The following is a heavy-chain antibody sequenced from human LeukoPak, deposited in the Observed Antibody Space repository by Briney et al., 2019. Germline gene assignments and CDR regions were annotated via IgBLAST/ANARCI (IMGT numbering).Heavy chain of an antibody. J-gene: IGHJ4*02. CDR2: ILYDGSNK. CDR1: GFTFSSYI. CDR3: ATPSGSYRHVDY. V-gene: IGHV3-30-3*01. D-gene: IGHD1-26*01. Sequence: GGSLRLSCAASGFTFSSYIMHWVRQAPGKGLEWVAVILYDGSNKYYADSVKGRFTISRDNSKNTLYLQMNSLRAEDTAVYYCATPSGSYRHVDYWGQGTLVTVS.